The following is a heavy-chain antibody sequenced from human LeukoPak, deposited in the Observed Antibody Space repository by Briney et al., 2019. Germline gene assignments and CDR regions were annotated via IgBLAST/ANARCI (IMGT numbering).Heavy chain of an antibody. Sequence: PSQTLSLTCTVSGGSINSSSYYWGWIRQPPGKGLEWIGSIFYSGNTYDNPSLKSRVTISVDTSKNQFSLKLNSVTAADTAVYYCARHRSKWLQSSFDYWGQGTLVTVSS. D-gene: IGHD5-24*01. J-gene: IGHJ4*02. CDR2: IFYSGNT. CDR1: GGSINSSSYY. V-gene: IGHV4-39*01. CDR3: ARHRSKWLQSSFDY.